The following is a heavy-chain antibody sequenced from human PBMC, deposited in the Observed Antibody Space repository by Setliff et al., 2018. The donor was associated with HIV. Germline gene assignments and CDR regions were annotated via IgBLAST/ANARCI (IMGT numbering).Heavy chain of an antibody. CDR2: INPNSGGT. D-gene: IGHD4-17*01. Sequence: ASVKVSCKASGYTFTGYYMHWVRQAPGQGLEWMGWINPNSGGTNYAQKFQGRVTMTRDTSISTAYMELSRLRSDDTAVYYCARAPPMTTVVTPYFVYWGQGTLVTVSS. V-gene: IGHV1-2*02. J-gene: IGHJ4*02. CDR1: GYTFTGYY. CDR3: ARAPPMTTVVTPYFVY.